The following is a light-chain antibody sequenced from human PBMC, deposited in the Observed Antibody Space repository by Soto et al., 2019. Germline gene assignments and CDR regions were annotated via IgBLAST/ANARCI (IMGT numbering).Light chain of an antibody. CDR2: LNSDGSH. CDR3: QTWDTGIRV. V-gene: IGLV4-69*01. J-gene: IGLJ3*02. Sequence: QAVVTQSPSASASLGASVKLTCTLSSGHSNYAIAWYQQQPQQGPRFLMTLNSDGSHSNGDGIPDRFSGSTSGAERYLTISSLQSEDEADYFCQTWDTGIRVFGGGTQLTVL. CDR1: SGHSNYA.